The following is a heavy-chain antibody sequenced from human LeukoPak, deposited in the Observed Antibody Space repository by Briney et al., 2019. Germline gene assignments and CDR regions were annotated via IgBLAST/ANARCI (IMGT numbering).Heavy chain of an antibody. CDR1: GVSVSSNSAA. CDR2: TYYRSNSSN. CDR3: GRDQSNGVAGTVFDY. J-gene: IGHJ4*02. Sequence: SQTLSLTCDISGVSVSSNSAAWDCIRPSPSRGLEWLGRTYYRSNSSNDYAVSVKSRITINPDTSKNQFSLQLNSVKTENRVVYCCGRDQSNGVAGTVFDYWGQGTLVTVSS. V-gene: IGHV6-1*01. D-gene: IGHD6-19*01.